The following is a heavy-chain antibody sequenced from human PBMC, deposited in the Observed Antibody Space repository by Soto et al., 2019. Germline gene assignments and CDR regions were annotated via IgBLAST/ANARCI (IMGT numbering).Heavy chain of an antibody. Sequence: SETLSLTCTVSGGSISSYYWSWIRQPPGKGLEWIGYIYYSGSTNYNPSLKSRVTISVDTSKNQFSLKLSSVTAADTAVYYCARISIAAAGPNFDYWGQGTLVTVSS. J-gene: IGHJ4*02. D-gene: IGHD6-13*01. V-gene: IGHV4-59*08. CDR1: GGSISSYY. CDR3: ARISIAAAGPNFDY. CDR2: IYYSGST.